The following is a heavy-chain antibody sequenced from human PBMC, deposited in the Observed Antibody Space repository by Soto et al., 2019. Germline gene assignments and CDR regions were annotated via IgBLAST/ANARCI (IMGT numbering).Heavy chain of an antibody. D-gene: IGHD6-19*01. J-gene: IGHJ4*02. V-gene: IGHV3-23*01. CDR3: AKELVNSGWTYFDC. CDR1: GFTFNTYA. Sequence: GSLRLSCAASGFTFNTYAMSWVRQAPGKGLEWVSAISDSGGRTYYADSAKGRFTISRDNSKNTLYLQMNSLRAEDTAVYFCAKELVNSGWTYFDCWGQGTLVTVSS. CDR2: ISDSGGRT.